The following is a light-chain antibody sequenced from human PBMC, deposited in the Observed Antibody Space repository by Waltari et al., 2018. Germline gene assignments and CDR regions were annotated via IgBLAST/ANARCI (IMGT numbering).Light chain of an antibody. J-gene: IGKJ4*01. V-gene: IGKV1-9*01. CDR1: QDINSF. Sequence: IQLTQSPSSLSASVGDRVTLTCRPSQDINSFLAWYQQKPEKAPKVLIYAASTLQSGVPSRFSGSGSGTEFTLTISSLQPEDFATYYCQHFKSYPLTFGGGTKVEIK. CDR2: AAS. CDR3: QHFKSYPLT.